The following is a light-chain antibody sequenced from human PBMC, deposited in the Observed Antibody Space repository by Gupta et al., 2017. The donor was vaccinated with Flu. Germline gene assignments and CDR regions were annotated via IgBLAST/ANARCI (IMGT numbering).Light chain of an antibody. Sequence: SSLYASVGDRRTITCQAMQEISNYINWYKQKPGKAPDLLIREASNWQTGVPSRFSGTGYGKEFTFTSSSRQQEDFATYYCRQHDNRPPYTFGQGT. CDR3: RQHDNRPPYT. CDR1: QEISNY. CDR2: EAS. J-gene: IGKJ2*01. V-gene: IGKV1-33*01.